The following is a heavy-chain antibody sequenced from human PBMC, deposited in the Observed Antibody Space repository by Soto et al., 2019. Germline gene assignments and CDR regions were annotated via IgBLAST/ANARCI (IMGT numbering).Heavy chain of an antibody. J-gene: IGHJ4*02. CDR3: VRGAGSSPSRF. D-gene: IGHD5-12*01. V-gene: IGHV4-59*01. CDR2: IYYTGSP. CDR1: GGSISSYY. Sequence: SETLSLTCSVSGGSISSYYWSWVRQPPGKTLEWIGYIYYTGSPNYNPSLKSRVLMSVDTSKNQISLNLTSATAAGTALYSCVRGAGSSPSRFWGPGTLVIVSS.